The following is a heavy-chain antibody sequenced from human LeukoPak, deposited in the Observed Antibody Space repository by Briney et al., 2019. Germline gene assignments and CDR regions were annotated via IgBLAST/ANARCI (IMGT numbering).Heavy chain of an antibody. CDR2: ISYSGST. V-gene: IGHV4-59*01. J-gene: IGHJ4*02. CDR3: SRGSGWYYY. Sequence: SETLSLTCTVSGGSISSDNWSWIRQPPGKGLEWIGYISYSGSTNYNPSLKSRATISLDTSKNQFSLKLSSVTAADTAVYYCSRGSGWYYYWGQGTLVTVSS. D-gene: IGHD6-19*01. CDR1: GGSISSDN.